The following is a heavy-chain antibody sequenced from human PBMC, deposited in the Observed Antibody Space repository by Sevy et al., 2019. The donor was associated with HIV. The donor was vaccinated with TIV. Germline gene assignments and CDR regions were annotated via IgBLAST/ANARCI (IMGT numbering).Heavy chain of an antibody. CDR2: FDPEDRET. CDR3: AATREYDSHNSGYLDF. D-gene: IGHD3-22*01. Sequence: AAVKVSCRVSGYTLTELSMHWVGQAPGKWLERMGRFDPEDRETIYAQRFQGRVTLTEDISTDTAYMELSSLRSEDSAVYYCAATREYDSHNSGYLDFWGQGTQVTVSS. CDR1: GYTLTELS. J-gene: IGHJ4*02. V-gene: IGHV1-24*01.